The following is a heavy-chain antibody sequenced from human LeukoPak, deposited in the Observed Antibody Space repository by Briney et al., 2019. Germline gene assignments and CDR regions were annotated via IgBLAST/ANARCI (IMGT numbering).Heavy chain of an antibody. CDR3: AKDLYGSGSSNAFDI. D-gene: IGHD3-10*01. J-gene: IGHJ3*02. Sequence: GRSLRLSCAASGFTFDDYAMRWVRQAPGKGLEWVSGISWNSGSIGYADSVKGRFTISRDNAKNSLYLQMNSLRAEDTALYYCAKDLYGSGSSNAFDIWGQGIMVTVSS. V-gene: IGHV3-9*01. CDR1: GFTFDDYA. CDR2: ISWNSGSI.